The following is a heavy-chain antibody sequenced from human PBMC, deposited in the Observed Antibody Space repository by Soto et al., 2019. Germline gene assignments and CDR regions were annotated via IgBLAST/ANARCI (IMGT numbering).Heavy chain of an antibody. J-gene: IGHJ4*02. CDR1: GGSISSGGYY. D-gene: IGHD3-3*01. Sequence: QVQLQESGPGLVKPSQTLSLTCTVSGGSISSGGYYWSWIRQHPGKGLEWIGYIYYSGSTYYNPSLKSRVTISVDTSKNQFSLKLSSVTAADTAVYYCARGRPLRYDFLGGRGMFDYWGQGTLVTVSS. CDR3: ARGRPLRYDFLGGRGMFDY. CDR2: IYYSGST. V-gene: IGHV4-31*03.